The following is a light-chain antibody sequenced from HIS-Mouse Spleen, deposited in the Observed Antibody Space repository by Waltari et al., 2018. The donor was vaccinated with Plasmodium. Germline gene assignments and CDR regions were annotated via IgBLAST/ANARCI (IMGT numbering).Light chain of an antibody. CDR1: SGHSSYA. CDR3: NSRDSSGNHWV. CDR2: LNSDGSH. V-gene: IGLV4-69*01. J-gene: IGLJ3*02. Sequence: QLVLTQSPSASASLGASVKLTCTLSSGHSSYAIAWHQQQPGKGPRYLMKLNSDGSHSKGDGIPDSFSGSSSGAGRYLTISGLQSEDEADYDCNSRDSSGNHWVFGGGTKLTVL.